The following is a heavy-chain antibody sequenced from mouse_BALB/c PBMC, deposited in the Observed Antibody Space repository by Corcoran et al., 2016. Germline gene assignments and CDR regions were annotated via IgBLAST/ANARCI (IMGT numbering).Heavy chain of an antibody. Sequence: QVQLQQSGPELVKPGASVKISCKASGYSFTSYYIHWVKQRPGQGLEWIGWIFPGSGKTKYNEKFKGKATLTADTSSSTAYMQLSSLTSEDSAVYFCAKTALATYYFDYWGQGTTLTVSS. D-gene: IGHD3-2*01. CDR3: AKTALATYYFDY. CDR2: IFPGSGKT. J-gene: IGHJ2*01. V-gene: IGHV1-66*01. CDR1: GYSFTSYY.